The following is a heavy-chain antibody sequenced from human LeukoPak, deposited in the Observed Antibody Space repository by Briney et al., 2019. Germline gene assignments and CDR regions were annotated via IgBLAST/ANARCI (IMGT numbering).Heavy chain of an antibody. V-gene: IGHV4-39*01. D-gene: IGHD1-7*01. Sequence: SETLSLTCTVSGGSISSSTYYWGWIRQPPGKGLEWIGSIYYSGSTYYNPSLKSRVTISVDTSKKQFSLKLSSVTAADTAVYYCARLPWNYFETFDYWGQGTLVTVSS. CDR1: GGSISSSTYY. CDR2: IYYSGST. J-gene: IGHJ4*02. CDR3: ARLPWNYFETFDY.